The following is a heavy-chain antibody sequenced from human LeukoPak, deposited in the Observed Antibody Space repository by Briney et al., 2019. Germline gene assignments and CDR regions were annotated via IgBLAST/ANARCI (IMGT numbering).Heavy chain of an antibody. Sequence: GGSLRLSCAASGFTFSSYAMNWVRQAPGKGLEWVSTISGSGGSTFYADSVKGRFTISRDNSKNTLYLQMNSLRAEDTAVCYCAAPLYDSTGHYPYFDYWGQGTLVTVSS. CDR1: GFTFSSYA. CDR3: AAPLYDSTGHYPYFDY. D-gene: IGHD3-22*01. CDR2: ISGSGGST. V-gene: IGHV3-23*01. J-gene: IGHJ4*02.